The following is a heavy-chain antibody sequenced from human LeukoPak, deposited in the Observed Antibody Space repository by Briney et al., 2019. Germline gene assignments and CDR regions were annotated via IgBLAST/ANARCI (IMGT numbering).Heavy chain of an antibody. CDR3: AKPRAMTTGVGRYFDL. Sequence: PGGSLRLPCGASGFTFTSYAMSWIRQAPGKGLEWVSAISGGGVNTYYGDSVKGRFTISRDNSKNTLYLQMNSLRAEDTATYYCAKPRAMTTGVGRYFDLWGRGTLVTVSS. CDR2: ISGGGVNT. V-gene: IGHV3-23*01. J-gene: IGHJ2*01. D-gene: IGHD1-1*01. CDR1: GFTFTSYA.